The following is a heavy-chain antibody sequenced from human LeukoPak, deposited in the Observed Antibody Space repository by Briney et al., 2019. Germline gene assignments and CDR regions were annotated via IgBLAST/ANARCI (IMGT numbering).Heavy chain of an antibody. CDR1: GGSITSHF. J-gene: IGHJ4*02. CDR3: ARFSSDSSSDCDGTSCSLTH. V-gene: IGHV4-59*11. CDR2: IQYSRST. Sequence: SETLSLTCSVSGGSITSHFWSWVRQPPGKGLELIGHIQYSRSTTYNPSLRGRVYISVDASKNQFSLEMSSLAATDTAVYYCARFSSDSSSDCDGTSCSLTHWGQGILVTVSS. D-gene: IGHD2-2*01.